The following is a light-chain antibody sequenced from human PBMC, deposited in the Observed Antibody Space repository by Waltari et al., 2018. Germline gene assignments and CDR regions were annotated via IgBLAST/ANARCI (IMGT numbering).Light chain of an antibody. CDR2: SNA. V-gene: IGLV1-44*01. J-gene: IGLJ2*01. CDR3: ATWDDRLTGVV. Sequence: QSVLTQPPSASGTPGQRVTISCSGSYSNIGSNIVTWYQQLPGTAPKLLIYSNASRPPGVPDRFSGSKAGTSASLAISGLQSEDEADYYCATWDDRLTGVVFGGGTRVTVL. CDR1: YSNIGSNI.